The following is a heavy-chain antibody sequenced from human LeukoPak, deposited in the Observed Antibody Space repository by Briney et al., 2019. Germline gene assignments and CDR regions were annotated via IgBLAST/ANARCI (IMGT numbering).Heavy chain of an antibody. D-gene: IGHD1-26*01. CDR3: ARVRDGSYDY. J-gene: IGHJ4*02. CDR2: IYHSGST. CDR1: GYSISSGYY. Sequence: SETLSLTCTVSGYSISSGYYWGWIRQPPGKGLEWIGSIYHSGSTYYNPSLKSRVTISVDTSKNQFSLKLSSVTAADTAVYYCARVRDGSYDYWGQGTLVTVSS. V-gene: IGHV4-38-2*02.